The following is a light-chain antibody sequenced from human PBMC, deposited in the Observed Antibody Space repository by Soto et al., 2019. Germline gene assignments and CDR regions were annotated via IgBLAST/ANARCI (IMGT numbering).Light chain of an antibody. CDR1: SSDVGGYYY. Sequence: QSALTQPASVSGSPGQSITISCTGTSSDVGGYYYVSWYQHHPGKAPKLMIYQVSNRPSGVSNRFSGSKSGNTASLTISGLQPEDEANYFCSSATNTDTLVVFGGGTKVTVL. J-gene: IGLJ2*01. CDR2: QVS. CDR3: SSATNTDTLVV. V-gene: IGLV2-14*01.